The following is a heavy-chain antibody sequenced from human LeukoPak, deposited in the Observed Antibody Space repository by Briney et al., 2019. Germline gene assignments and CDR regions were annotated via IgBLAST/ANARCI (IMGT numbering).Heavy chain of an antibody. D-gene: IGHD1-26*01. CDR3: AKARYSGSPYWFDY. J-gene: IGHJ4*02. CDR1: GFTVSSYA. CDR2: ISGSGVST. Sequence: GGSLRLSCAASGFTVSSYAMSLVRQAPGKGLEWVSAISGSGVSTYYADSVKGRFTISRDNSKNTLYLQMNSLRAEDTAVYYCAKARYSGSPYWFDYWGQGTLVTVSS. V-gene: IGHV3-23*01.